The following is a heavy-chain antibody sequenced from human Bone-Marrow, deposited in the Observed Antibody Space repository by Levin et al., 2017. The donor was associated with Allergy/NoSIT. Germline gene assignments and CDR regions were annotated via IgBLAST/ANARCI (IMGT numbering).Heavy chain of an antibody. V-gene: IGHV4-31*03. J-gene: IGHJ5*02. D-gene: IGHD1-20*01. CDR2: IYYSGST. Sequence: SETLSLTCTISGGSISSGGYYWTWIRQHPGKGLEWIGYIYYSGSTFYNPSLKSRVIISVDTSKNQFSLRLSSVTAADTAMYYCAREGGNWIDSERWFDPWGQGTLVTVSS. CDR3: AREGGNWIDSERWFDP. CDR1: GGSISSGGYY.